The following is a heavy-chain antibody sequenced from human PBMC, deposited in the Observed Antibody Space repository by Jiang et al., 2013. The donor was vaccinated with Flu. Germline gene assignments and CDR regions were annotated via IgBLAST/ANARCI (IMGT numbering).Heavy chain of an antibody. Sequence: GRVTITADTSTDTAYMELSSLRSEDTAVYYCATDKRSYRRWSAFDIWGQGTMVTVSS. CDR3: ATDKRSYRRWSAFDI. D-gene: IGHD1-26*01. J-gene: IGHJ3*02. V-gene: IGHV1-69-2*01.